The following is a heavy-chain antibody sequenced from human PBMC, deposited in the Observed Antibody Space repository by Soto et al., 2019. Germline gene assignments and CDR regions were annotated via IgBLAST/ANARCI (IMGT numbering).Heavy chain of an antibody. Sequence: SETLSLTCAVYGASLSDNYCNWLRQPPGKGLEWIGEINHSGNTNYNPSLRSRVTISVDRSKNQFSLKLSSVTAADTAVYYCARGSGGSDYFDYWGQGTLVTVSS. V-gene: IGHV4-34*01. J-gene: IGHJ4*02. CDR3: ARGSGGSDYFDY. CDR1: GASLSDNY. D-gene: IGHD2-15*01. CDR2: INHSGNT.